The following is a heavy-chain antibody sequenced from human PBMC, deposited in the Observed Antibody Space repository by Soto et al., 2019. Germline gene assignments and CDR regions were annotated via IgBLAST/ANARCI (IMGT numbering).Heavy chain of an antibody. J-gene: IGHJ4*02. D-gene: IGHD2-15*01. Sequence: EVQLLESGGGLVQPGGSLRLSCVASGFTFTSYAMTWVRQPPGKGLEWVSSVTNTGGITHYANSVKGRFTISRDNSKNTLYLQMNSLRAEDTAMYYCAKVYRSCTYTNCYSRNPHDYWGQGTLVTVSA. CDR1: GFTFTSYA. V-gene: IGHV3-23*01. CDR3: AKVYRSCTYTNCYSRNPHDY. CDR2: VTNTGGIT.